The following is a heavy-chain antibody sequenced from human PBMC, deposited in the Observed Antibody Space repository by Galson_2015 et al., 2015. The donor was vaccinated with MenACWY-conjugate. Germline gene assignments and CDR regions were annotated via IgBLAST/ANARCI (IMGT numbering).Heavy chain of an antibody. CDR3: ERGSYWSMDA. Sequence: GASGITFDNYWIHWFRPRPVEGLEWISYSKADGSFSNYAESVKGRITISTDNAKNMVYLQMDGLGDEDSAVYRCERGSYWSMDAWGQGTMVTVSS. CDR1: GITFDNYW. V-gene: IGHV3-74*01. D-gene: IGHD1-26*01. CDR2: SKADGSFS. J-gene: IGHJ6*02.